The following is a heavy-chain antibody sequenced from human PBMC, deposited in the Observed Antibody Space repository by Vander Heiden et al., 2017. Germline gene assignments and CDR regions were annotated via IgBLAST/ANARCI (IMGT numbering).Heavy chain of an antibody. Sequence: EFKRVEPGGGWVKPGGSLRLPVEAPGLPFSSYWMSLVRQAPGKGLEWVANIKQDGSEKYYVDSVKGRFTISRDNAKNSLYLQMNSLRAEDTAVYYCARWVRYYGSGRGDYWGQGTLVTVSS. V-gene: IGHV3-7*01. J-gene: IGHJ4*02. CDR3: ARWVRYYGSGRGDY. CDR1: GLPFSSYW. D-gene: IGHD3-10*01. CDR2: IKQDGSEK.